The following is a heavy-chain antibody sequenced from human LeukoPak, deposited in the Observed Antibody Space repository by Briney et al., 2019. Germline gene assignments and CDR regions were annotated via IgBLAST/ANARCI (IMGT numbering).Heavy chain of an antibody. Sequence: PGGSLRLSCAASGFTFDDYAMHWVRQAPGKGLEWVSGISWDSANIGYADSVKGRFTISRDNSKNTLYLQMDSLRGEDTAVYYCSKEGVRCCHDDYWGRGTLVTVSS. CDR3: SKEGVRCCHDDY. D-gene: IGHD2-2*01. J-gene: IGHJ4*02. CDR2: ISWDSANI. V-gene: IGHV3-9*01. CDR1: GFTFDDYA.